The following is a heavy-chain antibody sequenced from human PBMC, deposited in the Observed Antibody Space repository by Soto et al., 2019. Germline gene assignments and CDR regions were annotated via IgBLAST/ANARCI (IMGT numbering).Heavy chain of an antibody. CDR1: GGTFSSYA. J-gene: IGHJ4*02. CDR2: IIPIFGTA. CDR3: AFLGSEWLLYDRAVDY. V-gene: IGHV1-69*12. D-gene: IGHD3-3*01. Sequence: QVQLVQSGAEVKKPGSSVKVSCKASGGTFSSYAISWVRQAPGQGLEWMGGIIPIFGTANYAQKFQGRVTITADESTSTAYMEVSSLRSEDTAVYYCAFLGSEWLLYDRAVDYWGQGTLVTVSS.